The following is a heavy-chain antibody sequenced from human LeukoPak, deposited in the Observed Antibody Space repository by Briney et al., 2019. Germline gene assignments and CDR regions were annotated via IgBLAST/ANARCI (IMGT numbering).Heavy chain of an antibody. Sequence: SETLSLTCAVYGGSFSGYYWSWIRQPPGKGLEWIGEINHSGSTNYNPSLKSRVTISVDTSKNRFSLKLSSVTAADTAVYYCARGGEQQLDNWFDPWGQGTLVTVSS. V-gene: IGHV4-34*01. CDR1: GGSFSGYY. CDR3: ARGGEQQLDNWFDP. D-gene: IGHD6-13*01. CDR2: INHSGST. J-gene: IGHJ5*02.